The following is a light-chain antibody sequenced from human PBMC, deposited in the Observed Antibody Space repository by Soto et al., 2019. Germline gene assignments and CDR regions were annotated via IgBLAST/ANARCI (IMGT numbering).Light chain of an antibody. CDR1: QTISRN. J-gene: IGKJ1*01. CDR2: AAS. Sequence: DIQLTQSPSSLSASVGDRVTIPCRASQTISRNLNWYQQKPGKAPKLLIYAASSLQSGVPSRFSGSGSGTEFTLTISSLQPDDFATYYCQQYMSYSFGQGTKV. V-gene: IGKV1-39*01. CDR3: QQYMSYS.